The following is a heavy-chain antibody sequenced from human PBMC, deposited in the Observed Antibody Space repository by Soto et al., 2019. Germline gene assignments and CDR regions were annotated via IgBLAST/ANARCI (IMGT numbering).Heavy chain of an antibody. D-gene: IGHD6-13*01. J-gene: IGHJ4*02. CDR3: ARRQSSSWYGL. V-gene: IGHV4-34*01. Sequence: SETLSLTCAVYGGWFSGYYWSWIRQPPGKGREWIGETHRSGSTTYTPSLRRRVTISVDTSKNQFSLKLSSVTAADTAVYYCARRQSSSWYGLWGQGTLVTVSS. CDR2: THRSGST. CDR1: GGWFSGYY.